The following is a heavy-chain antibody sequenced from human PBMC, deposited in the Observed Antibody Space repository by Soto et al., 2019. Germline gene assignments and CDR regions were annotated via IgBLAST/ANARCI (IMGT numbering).Heavy chain of an antibody. D-gene: IGHD3-10*01. CDR3: ATGGVGTMVRGVRPPYYYYYTDV. CDR1: GYTLTELS. V-gene: IGHV1-24*01. J-gene: IGHJ6*03. Sequence: ASVKVSCKVSGYTLTELSMHWVRQAPGKGLEWMGGFDPEDGETIYAQKFQGRVTMTEDTSTDTAYMELSSLRSEDTAVYYCATGGVGTMVRGVRPPYYYYYTDVWGKGTTVTVSS. CDR2: FDPEDGET.